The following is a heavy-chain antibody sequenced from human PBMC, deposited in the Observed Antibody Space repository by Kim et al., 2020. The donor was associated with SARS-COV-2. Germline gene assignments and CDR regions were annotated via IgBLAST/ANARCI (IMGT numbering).Heavy chain of an antibody. CDR3: ARDADFWSGYYARYFDL. Sequence: GGSLRLSCAASGFTFSDYYMSWIRQAPGKGLEWVSYISSSSSYTNYADSVKGRFTISRDNAKNSLYLQMNSLRAEDTAVYYCARDADFWSGYYARYFDLWGRGTLVTVSS. CDR2: ISSSSSYT. V-gene: IGHV3-11*06. J-gene: IGHJ2*01. D-gene: IGHD3-3*01. CDR1: GFTFSDYY.